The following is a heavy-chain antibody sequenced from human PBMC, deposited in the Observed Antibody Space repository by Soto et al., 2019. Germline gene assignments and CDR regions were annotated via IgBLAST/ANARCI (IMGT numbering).Heavy chain of an antibody. V-gene: IGHV3-23*01. D-gene: IGHD1-26*01. J-gene: IGHJ4*02. Sequence: PGGSLRLSCAASGFPFSSYAMSWVRQAPGKGLEWVSAISGSGGSTYYADSVKGRLTISRDNSKNTLYLQMDSLRAEDTAVYYCAKTTPWELLHFDYWGQGTLVTVSS. CDR3: AKTTPWELLHFDY. CDR2: ISGSGGST. CDR1: GFPFSSYA.